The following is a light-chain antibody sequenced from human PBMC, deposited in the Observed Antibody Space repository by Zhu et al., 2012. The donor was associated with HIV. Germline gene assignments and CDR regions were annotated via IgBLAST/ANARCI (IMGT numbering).Light chain of an antibody. V-gene: IGKV3-11*01. CDR2: DAS. CDR3: HQYDNSWT. J-gene: IGKJ1*01. CDR1: QSVSNF. Sequence: TVSCRASQSVSNFLAWYQQKPGQAPRLLIYDASKRATGIPARFSGSGSGTDFTLSISRLEPEDFAVYYCHQYDNSWTFGQGTKVEIK.